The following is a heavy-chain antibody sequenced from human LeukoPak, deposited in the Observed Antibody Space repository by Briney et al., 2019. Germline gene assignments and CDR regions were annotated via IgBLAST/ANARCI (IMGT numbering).Heavy chain of an antibody. V-gene: IGHV3-30*04. Sequence: PGRSLRLSCAASGFTFSSYAMHWVRQAPGKGLEWVAVISYDGSNKYYADSVKGRFTISRDNSKNTLYLQMNSLRAEDTAVYYCARGTVVVVAATGRFDPWGQGTLVTVSS. CDR1: GFTFSSYA. D-gene: IGHD2-15*01. CDR3: ARGTVVVVAATGRFDP. J-gene: IGHJ5*02. CDR2: ISYDGSNK.